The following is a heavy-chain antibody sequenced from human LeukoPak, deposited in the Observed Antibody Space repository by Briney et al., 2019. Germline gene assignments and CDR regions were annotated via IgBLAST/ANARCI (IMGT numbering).Heavy chain of an antibody. CDR3: AKDKGEMSTIILDY. CDR1: GFSFRRHG. CDR2: ISYDGNHN. V-gene: IGHV3-30*18. J-gene: IGHJ4*02. D-gene: IGHD5-24*01. Sequence: RPGGSLRLSCAAAGFSFRRHGMHWVRQAPGKGLEWVAVISYDGNHNYYADSVKGRFTISRDNSKNTLYLQMNSLRSEDTAVYYCAKDKGEMSTIILDYWGQGTLVTVSS.